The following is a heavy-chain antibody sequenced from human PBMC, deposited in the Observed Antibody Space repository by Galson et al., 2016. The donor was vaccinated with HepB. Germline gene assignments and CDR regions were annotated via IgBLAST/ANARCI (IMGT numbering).Heavy chain of an antibody. J-gene: IGHJ3*02. D-gene: IGHD2-2*01. CDR3: ARGVSAARDAFDI. CDR2: IYSGGST. CDR1: GFTVSRNY. V-gene: IGHV3-53*01. Sequence: SLRLSCAASGFTVSRNYMTWVRQAPGKGLEWVSLIYSGGSTYYAASVKVRCTISRDNSKNTLYLQMNSLRAEDTAVYYCARGVSAARDAFDIWGQGTMVTVSS.